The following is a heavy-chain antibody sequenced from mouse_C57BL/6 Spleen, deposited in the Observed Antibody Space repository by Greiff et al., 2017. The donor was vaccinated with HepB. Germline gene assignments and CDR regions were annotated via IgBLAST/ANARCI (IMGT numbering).Heavy chain of an antibody. CDR1: GYAFSSSW. CDR2: IYPGDGDT. CDR3: ARNWDGYAMDY. Sequence: VQLQQSGPELVKPGASVKISCKASGYAFSSSWMNWVKQRPGKGLEWIGRIYPGDGDTNYNGKFKGKATLTADKSSSTAYMQLSSLTSEDSAVYLCARNWDGYAMDYWGQGTSVTVSS. D-gene: IGHD4-1*01. V-gene: IGHV1-82*01. J-gene: IGHJ4*01.